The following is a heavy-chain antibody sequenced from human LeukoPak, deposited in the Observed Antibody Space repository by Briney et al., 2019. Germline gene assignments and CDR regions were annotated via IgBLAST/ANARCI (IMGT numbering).Heavy chain of an antibody. CDR3: TRQGGTGTTRSWFDP. V-gene: IGHV5-51*01. CDR1: GYSSTNYW. Sequence: GESLKTSCKGSGYSSTNYWIGWVRHMPGKGLGWMGIIYRGGSITRNSPSVRGPVIISADKSISIAYLQWSSLKASDTAMYYCTRQGGTGTTRSWFDPWGQGTLVTVSS. D-gene: IGHD1-7*01. CDR2: IYRGGSIT. J-gene: IGHJ5*02.